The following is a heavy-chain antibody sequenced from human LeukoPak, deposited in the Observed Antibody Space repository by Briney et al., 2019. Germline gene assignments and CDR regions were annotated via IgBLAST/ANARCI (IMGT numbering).Heavy chain of an antibody. CDR3: AKVWVIVVVWGAFDI. J-gene: IGHJ3*02. V-gene: IGHV3-23*01. CDR2: ISGSGGST. D-gene: IGHD3-22*01. CDR1: GFTFSSYA. Sequence: GGSLRLSCAASGFTFSSYAMSWVRQAPGKGLEWVSAISGSGGSTYYADSVKGRFTISRDNSKNTLYLRMNSLRAEDTAVYYCAKVWVIVVVWGAFDIWGQGTMVTVSS.